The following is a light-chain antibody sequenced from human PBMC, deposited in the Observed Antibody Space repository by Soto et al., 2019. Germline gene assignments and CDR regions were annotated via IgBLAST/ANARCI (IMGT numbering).Light chain of an antibody. Sequence: DIQMTQSPSSLSASIGDRVTITCRASQSIGNYLSWYQQEVGKAPKLLIYLESTLQSGVPSRFSGSGSGTDFTLTITSLQPEDFATYYCQQSDSPPLTFGGGTKVEI. V-gene: IGKV1-39*01. CDR3: QQSDSPPLT. CDR2: LES. J-gene: IGKJ4*01. CDR1: QSIGNY.